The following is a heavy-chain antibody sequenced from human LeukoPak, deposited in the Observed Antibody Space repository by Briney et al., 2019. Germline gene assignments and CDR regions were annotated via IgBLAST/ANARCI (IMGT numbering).Heavy chain of an antibody. J-gene: IGHJ3*02. V-gene: IGHV1-69*05. D-gene: IGHD3-10*01. Sequence: GASVKVSCKASGGTFSSYAISWVRQAPGQGLEWMGRIIPIFGTANYAQKFQGRVTITTDESTSTAYMELSSLRSEDTAVYYCATVYHLLWFGELVGGAFDIWGQGTMVTVSS. CDR1: GGTFSSYA. CDR3: ATVYHLLWFGELVGGAFDI. CDR2: IIPIFGTA.